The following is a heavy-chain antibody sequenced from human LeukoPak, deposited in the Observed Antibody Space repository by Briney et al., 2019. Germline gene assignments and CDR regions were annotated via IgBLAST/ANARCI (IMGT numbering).Heavy chain of an antibody. Sequence: GGSLRLSCAASGFTFSSYWMHWVRQAPGKGLVWVSRINSDGSSTSYADSVKGRFTISRDNAKNTLYLQLNSLRAEDTAVYYCASFGLRASGYSSGWYQGGLDYWGQGTLVTVSS. CDR2: INSDGSST. CDR3: ASFGLRASGYSSGWYQGGLDY. V-gene: IGHV3-74*01. CDR1: GFTFSSYW. J-gene: IGHJ4*02. D-gene: IGHD6-19*01.